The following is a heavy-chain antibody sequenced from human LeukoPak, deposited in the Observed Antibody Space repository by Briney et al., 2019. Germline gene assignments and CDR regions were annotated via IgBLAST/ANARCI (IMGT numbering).Heavy chain of an antibody. Sequence: SETLSLTCAVYGGSFSGYYWSWIRQPPGKGLEWIGEINHSGSTNHNPSLKSRVTISVDTSKNQFSLKLSSVTAADTAVYYCARGFHIVVVPAALNWFDPWGQGTLVTVSS. D-gene: IGHD2-2*01. V-gene: IGHV4-34*01. J-gene: IGHJ5*02. CDR2: INHSGST. CDR1: GGSFSGYY. CDR3: ARGFHIVVVPAALNWFDP.